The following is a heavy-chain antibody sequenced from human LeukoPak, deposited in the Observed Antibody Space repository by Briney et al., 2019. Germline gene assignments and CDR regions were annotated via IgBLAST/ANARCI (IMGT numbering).Heavy chain of an antibody. CDR1: GGSISSSRFY. CDR3: ARGAEWELPYYFDY. V-gene: IGHV4-39*01. Sequence: SETLSLTCTVSGGSISSSRFYWGWIRQSPGKGLQWIGSIYYGGNTYYNPSLKSPVTISIDTSKNQFSLKLRSVTAADTAVYYCARGAEWELPYYFDYWGQGTLVTVSS. J-gene: IGHJ4*02. CDR2: IYYGGNT. D-gene: IGHD1-26*01.